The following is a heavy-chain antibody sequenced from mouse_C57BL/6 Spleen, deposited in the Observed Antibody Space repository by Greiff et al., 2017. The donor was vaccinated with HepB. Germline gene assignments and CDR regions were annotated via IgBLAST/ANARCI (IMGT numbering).Heavy chain of an antibody. CDR3: ASRYYGYCWYAMDY. D-gene: IGHD2-3*01. Sequence: EVKLVESGGGLVKPGGSLKLSCAASGFTFSSYAMSWVRQTPEKRLEWVASISDGGSYIYYPDNVKGRFTISRANAKNNLYLQMSHLRSEDTAMYYCASRYYGYCWYAMDYWGQGTSVTVSS. J-gene: IGHJ4*01. CDR2: ISDGGSYI. CDR1: GFTFSSYA. V-gene: IGHV5-4*03.